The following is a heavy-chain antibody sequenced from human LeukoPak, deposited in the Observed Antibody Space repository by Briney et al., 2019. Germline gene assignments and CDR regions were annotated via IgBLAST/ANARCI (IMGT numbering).Heavy chain of an antibody. V-gene: IGHV5-51*01. CDR3: ARHLAHYDILTGYYYYYMDV. J-gene: IGHJ6*03. D-gene: IGHD3-9*01. CDR1: GYSFTSYW. CDR2: IYPGDSDT. Sequence: GESLKISCKGSGYSFTSYWIGWVRQMPGKGLEWMGIIYPGDSDTGYSPSFQGQVTISADKSISTAYLQWSSLKASDTAMYYCARHLAHYDILTGYYYYYMDVWGKGTTVTVSS.